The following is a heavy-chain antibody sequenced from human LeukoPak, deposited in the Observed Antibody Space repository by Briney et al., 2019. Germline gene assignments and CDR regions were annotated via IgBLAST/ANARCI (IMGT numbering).Heavy chain of an antibody. CDR1: GFTFSSYA. J-gene: IGHJ3*02. V-gene: IGHV3-30-3*01. CDR2: ISYDGSNK. CDR3: AREAPYFDWLLNDAFDI. D-gene: IGHD3-9*01. Sequence: PGRSLRLSCAASGFTFSSYAMHWVRQAPGKGLEWVAVISYDGSNKYYADSVKGRFTISRDNSKNTLYLQMNSLRAEDTAVYYCAREAPYFDWLLNDAFDIWGQGTMVTVSS.